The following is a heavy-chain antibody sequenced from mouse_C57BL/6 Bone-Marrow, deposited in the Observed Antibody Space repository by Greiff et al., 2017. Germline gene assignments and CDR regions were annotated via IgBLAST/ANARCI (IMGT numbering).Heavy chain of an antibody. J-gene: IGHJ3*01. V-gene: IGHV1-69*01. D-gene: IGHD2-10*01. CDR3: ARDDLLDFFAY. CDR1: GYTFTSYW. Sequence: QVQLQHPGAELVMPGASVKLSCKASGYTFTSYWMHWVKQRPGQGLEWIGEIDPSDSYTNYNPKFKGKSTLTVDKSYRPAYMQLSSLTSKDSAVYYGARDDLLDFFAYWGQGTLVTVSA. CDR2: IDPSDSYT.